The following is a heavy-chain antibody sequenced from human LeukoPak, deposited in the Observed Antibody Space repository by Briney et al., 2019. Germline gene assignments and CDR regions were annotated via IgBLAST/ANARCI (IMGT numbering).Heavy chain of an antibody. Sequence: GGSLRLSCAASGFTFRSYAMSWVRQAPGKWLEWVSAISGGGDNTYYADSVRGRFTVSRDNSKNTLYVQMTSLRAEDTAVYYCAREDIPMVLSLDHWGQGTLVTVSS. D-gene: IGHD3-10*01. CDR1: GFTFRSYA. CDR3: AREDIPMVLSLDH. V-gene: IGHV3-23*01. J-gene: IGHJ4*02. CDR2: ISGGGDNT.